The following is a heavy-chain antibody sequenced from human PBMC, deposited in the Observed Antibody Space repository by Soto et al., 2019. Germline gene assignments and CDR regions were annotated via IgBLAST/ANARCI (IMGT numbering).Heavy chain of an antibody. D-gene: IGHD2-15*01. CDR3: ARDLGEDIVVVVAAMDY. V-gene: IGHV1-18*01. CDR1: GYTFTSYG. CDR2: ISAYNGNT. Sequence: ASVKVSCKASGYTFTSYGISWVRQAPGQGFEWMGWISAYNGNTNYAQKLQGRVTMTTDTSTSTAYMELRGLRSDDTAVYYCARDLGEDIVVVVAAMDYWGQGTLVTVSS. J-gene: IGHJ4*02.